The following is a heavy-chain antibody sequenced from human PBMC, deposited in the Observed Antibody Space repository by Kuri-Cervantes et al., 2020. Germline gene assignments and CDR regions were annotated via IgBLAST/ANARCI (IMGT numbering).Heavy chain of an antibody. D-gene: IGHD6-19*01. CDR2: IYYSGST. J-gene: IGHJ2*01. V-gene: IGHV4-59*01. CDR1: GGSISSYY. Sequence: SETLSLTCTVSGGSISSYYWSWIRQPPGKGLEWIGYIYYSGSTNYNPSLKSRVTISVDTSKNQFSLKLSSVTAADTAVYYCAREGSGWRPRYFDLWGRGTLVTVSS. CDR3: AREGSGWRPRYFDL.